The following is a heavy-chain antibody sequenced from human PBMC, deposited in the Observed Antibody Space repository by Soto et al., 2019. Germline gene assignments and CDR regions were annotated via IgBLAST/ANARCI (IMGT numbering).Heavy chain of an antibody. CDR2: IYGSGST. CDR1: GGSISNYY. V-gene: IGHV4-59*01. D-gene: IGHD3-9*01. CDR3: ARASWEKYDVLTGNNIYYYYALDV. J-gene: IGHJ6*02. Sequence: QVQLQESGPGLVKSSETLSLTCTVSGGSISNYYWSWLRQSPGKGLEWLGYIYGSGSTSYNPSLESRITISADTSKSQFSLRLNSSTGADTAVYYCARASWEKYDVLTGNNIYYYYALDVWGQGTKVIVSS.